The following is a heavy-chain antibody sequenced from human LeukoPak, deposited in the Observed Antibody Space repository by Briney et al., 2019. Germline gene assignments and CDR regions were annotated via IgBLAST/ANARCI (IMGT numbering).Heavy chain of an antibody. J-gene: IGHJ4*02. CDR3: ARDRGYSYGFALA. CDR2: ISYDGSNK. Sequence: GGSLRLSCAASGFTFSSYAMHWVRQAPGKGLEWVAVISYDGSNKYYADSVKGRFTISRDNSKNTLYLQMNSLRAEDTAVYYCARDRGYSYGFALAWGQGTLVTVSS. D-gene: IGHD5-18*01. CDR1: GFTFSSYA. V-gene: IGHV3-30*04.